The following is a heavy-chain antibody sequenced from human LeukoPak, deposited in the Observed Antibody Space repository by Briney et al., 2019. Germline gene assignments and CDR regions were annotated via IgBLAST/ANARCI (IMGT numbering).Heavy chain of an antibody. CDR1: GGSISSYY. Sequence: SETLSLTCTVSGGSISSYYWSWIRQPPGKGLEWIGYIYYGGSTNYNPSLKSRVTISVDTSKNQFSLKLSSVTAADTAVYYCARGYGGNSEDAFDIWGQGTMVTVSS. V-gene: IGHV4-59*01. CDR3: ARGYGGNSEDAFDI. CDR2: IYYGGST. D-gene: IGHD4-23*01. J-gene: IGHJ3*02.